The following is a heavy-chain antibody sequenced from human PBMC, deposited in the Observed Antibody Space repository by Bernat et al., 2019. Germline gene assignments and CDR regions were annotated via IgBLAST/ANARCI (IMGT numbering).Heavy chain of an antibody. Sequence: QVQLQESGPGLVKPSETLSLTCTVSGGSISSYYWSWIRQPPGKGLEWIGYIYYSGATNCNPSLKSRVTISIDTSKNQFSLKLSSVTAADSAVYYCARAPKSSSAYYYYGMDVWGQGTSVTVSS. D-gene: IGHD6-19*01. CDR3: ARAPKSSSAYYYYGMDV. V-gene: IGHV4-59*01. CDR1: GGSISSYY. J-gene: IGHJ6*02. CDR2: IYYSGAT.